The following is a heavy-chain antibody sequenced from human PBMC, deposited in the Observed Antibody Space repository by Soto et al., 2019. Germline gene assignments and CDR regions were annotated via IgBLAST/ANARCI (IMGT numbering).Heavy chain of an antibody. CDR2: INHSGST. Sequence: QVQLQQWGAGLLKPSETLSLTCAVYGGSFSGYYWSWIRQPPGKGLEWIGEINHSGSTNYNPSFKSRVTISVDTSKNQFSLKLSSVTAADTAVYYCARRSAAGPWGQGTLVTVSS. J-gene: IGHJ5*02. V-gene: IGHV4-34*01. D-gene: IGHD6-25*01. CDR1: GGSFSGYY. CDR3: ARRSAAGP.